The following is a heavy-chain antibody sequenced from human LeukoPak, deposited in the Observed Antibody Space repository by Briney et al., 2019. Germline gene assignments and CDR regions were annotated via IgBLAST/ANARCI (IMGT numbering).Heavy chain of an antibody. D-gene: IGHD2-15*01. Sequence: GGSLRLSCAASGFTLSTSWMSWVRQSPGKGLEWVANINQDGSEKYYVDSVKGRFSISRDNAKNSLHLQMSSLRAEDTAVYYCAREGYSDTPGSLTLWGQGTLVTVSS. CDR1: GFTLSTSW. CDR3: AREGYSDTPGSLTL. CDR2: INQDGSEK. J-gene: IGHJ4*02. V-gene: IGHV3-7*05.